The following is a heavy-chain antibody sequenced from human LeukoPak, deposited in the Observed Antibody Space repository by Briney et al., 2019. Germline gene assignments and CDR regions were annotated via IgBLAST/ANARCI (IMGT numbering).Heavy chain of an antibody. CDR3: ARDQYSYAHAAH. CDR2: ISYDGSGI. J-gene: IGHJ4*02. CDR1: GFTFSRYV. D-gene: IGHD5-18*01. V-gene: IGHV3-30-3*01. Sequence: GGSLRLSCAASGFTFSRYVMHWVRQAPGKGLEWVAVISYDGSGIYYADSVKGRFTISRDNSKNTLYAEMTSLRAEDTAVYYCARDQYSYAHAAHWGQGTLVTVSS.